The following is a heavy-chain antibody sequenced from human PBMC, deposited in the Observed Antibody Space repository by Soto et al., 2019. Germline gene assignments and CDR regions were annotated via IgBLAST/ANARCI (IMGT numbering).Heavy chain of an antibody. CDR3: ARGAHIKYCSGGSCYSNWFDP. D-gene: IGHD2-15*01. CDR1: GGTFSSYA. CDR2: IIPIFGTA. V-gene: IGHV1-69*06. J-gene: IGHJ5*02. Sequence: SVKVSCKASGGTFSSYAISWVRQAPGQGLEWMGGIIPIFGTANYAQKFQGRVTITADKSTSTAYMELSSLRSEDTAVYYCARGAHIKYCSGGSCYSNWFDPWGQGTPGTVSS.